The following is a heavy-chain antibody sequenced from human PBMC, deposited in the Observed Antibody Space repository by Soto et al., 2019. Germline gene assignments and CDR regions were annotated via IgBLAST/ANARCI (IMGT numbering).Heavy chain of an antibody. CDR1: GFTFSTNA. CDR2: ISGSGGTT. J-gene: IGHJ6*02. Sequence: GGSLRLSCAASGFTFSTNAMSWVRQAPGKGLEWVLAISGSGGTTYYADSVKGRFTISRDNSKNTLYLQMNSLRAEDTALYYCAKGPVLTHYSYYGTDVWGPGTTVTVSS. V-gene: IGHV3-23*01. CDR3: AKGPVLTHYSYYGTDV. D-gene: IGHD2-8*01.